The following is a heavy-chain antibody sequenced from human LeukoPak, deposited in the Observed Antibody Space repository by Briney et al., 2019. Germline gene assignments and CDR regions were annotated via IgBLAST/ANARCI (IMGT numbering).Heavy chain of an antibody. J-gene: IGHJ5*02. Sequence: SETLSLTCSVSGGSVTSYYWNWVRQTPGKGLEWIGYISSSETTDYGPSFKSRVTMSLDTSKNQFSLKLSSVTAADTGVYYCARGYCSDERCPVFPSWGQGTLVTVSS. CDR2: ISSSETT. D-gene: IGHD2-15*01. CDR3: ARGYCSDERCPVFPS. CDR1: GGSVTSYY. V-gene: IGHV4-59*02.